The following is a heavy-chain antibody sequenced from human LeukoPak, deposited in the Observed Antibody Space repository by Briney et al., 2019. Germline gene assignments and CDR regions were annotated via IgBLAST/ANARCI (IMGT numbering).Heavy chain of an antibody. CDR3: ARGIWSARTVDYYLDY. V-gene: IGHV1-3*01. J-gene: IGHJ4*02. CDR2: INAGNGHT. Sequence: VASVKVSCKASGYTFSNYAIHWVRQAPGQRFEWMGWINAGNGHTKYSQNFQGRVTITRDSSASTVYMGLNSLTSEDTAVYYCARGIWSARTVDYYLDYWGQGTLVTVSS. CDR1: GYTFSNYA. D-gene: IGHD2-21*01.